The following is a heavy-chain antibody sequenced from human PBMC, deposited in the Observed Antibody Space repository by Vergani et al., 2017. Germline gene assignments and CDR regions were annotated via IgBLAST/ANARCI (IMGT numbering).Heavy chain of an antibody. J-gene: IGHJ5*02. V-gene: IGHV1-18*04. D-gene: IGHD2-2*01. CDR3: ARSVAAAEGGNWFDP. CDR1: GYTFTSYG. Sequence: QVQLVQSGAEVKKPGASVKVSCKASGYTFTSYGISWVRQATGQGLEWMGWISAYNGNTKYAQKLQGRVTMTTDTATSTAYMELRILRSDDTAVYYCARSVAAAEGGNWFDPWGQGTLVTVSS. CDR2: ISAYNGNT.